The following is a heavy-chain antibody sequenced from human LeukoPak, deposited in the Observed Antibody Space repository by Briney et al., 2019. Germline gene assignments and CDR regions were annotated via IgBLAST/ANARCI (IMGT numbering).Heavy chain of an antibody. CDR1: GYSFSSYG. Sequence: ASVKVSCKASGYSFSSYGITWVREAPGQGPEWMGWISGSTGSTHYAQIVQGRVTMTTDAYTGTAYMELRSLRSDDTAVYYCARVGRDCSSINCYWADWFDPWGQGTLVIASS. D-gene: IGHD2-2*01. CDR2: ISGSTGST. V-gene: IGHV1-18*01. J-gene: IGHJ5*02. CDR3: ARVGRDCSSINCYWADWFDP.